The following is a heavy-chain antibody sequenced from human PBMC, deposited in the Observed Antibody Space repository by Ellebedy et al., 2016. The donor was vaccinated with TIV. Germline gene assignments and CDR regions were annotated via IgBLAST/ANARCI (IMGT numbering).Heavy chain of an antibody. D-gene: IGHD3/OR15-3a*01. CDR3: ARSLLIFTFDKCYFDL. Sequence: SETLSLTCTVSGGSISSYYWSWIRQPPGKGLEWIGNIFDTGSTYYNPSLKSRVTISVDTSKNQFSLKLSSVTAADTAVYYCARSLLIFTFDKCYFDLWGRGTLVTVSS. J-gene: IGHJ2*01. CDR2: IFDTGST. V-gene: IGHV4-59*04. CDR1: GGSISSYY.